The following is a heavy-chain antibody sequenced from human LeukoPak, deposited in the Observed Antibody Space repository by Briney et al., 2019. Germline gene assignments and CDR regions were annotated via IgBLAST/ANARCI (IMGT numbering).Heavy chain of an antibody. V-gene: IGHV3-21*01. J-gene: IGHJ4*02. CDR1: GFTFSSYS. D-gene: IGHD3-3*01. CDR2: ISSSSSYI. CDR3: ARDHFWVPTYDFWSGYSKSHPFDY. Sequence: GGSLRLSCAASGFTFSSYSMNWVRQAPGKGLEWVSSISSSSSYIYYVDSVKGRFTISRDNAKNSLYLQMNSLRAEDTAVYYCARDHFWVPTYDFWSGYSKSHPFDYWGQGTLVTVSS.